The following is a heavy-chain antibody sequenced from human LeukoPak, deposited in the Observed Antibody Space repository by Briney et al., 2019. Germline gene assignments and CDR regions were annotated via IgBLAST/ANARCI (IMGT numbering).Heavy chain of an antibody. CDR1: GFTFSSYW. Sequence: GGSLRLSCAASGFTFSSYWMNWVRQAPGKGLEWTSYISSSGGSIYYADSVRGRFTISRDNAKNSLYLQMNSLRAEDTAVYYCARGTNYYDSSGYPAGGIWGQGTLVTVSS. D-gene: IGHD3-22*01. CDR3: ARGTNYYDSSGYPAGGI. CDR2: ISSSGGSI. J-gene: IGHJ4*02. V-gene: IGHV3-48*01.